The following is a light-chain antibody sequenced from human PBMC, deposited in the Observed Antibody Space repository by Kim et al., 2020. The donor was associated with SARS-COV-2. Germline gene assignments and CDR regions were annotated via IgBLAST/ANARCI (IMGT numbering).Light chain of an antibody. J-gene: IGKJ2*01. CDR1: RSIGIY. Sequence: DIQMTQSPSYLSASVGDRVTITCRSSRSIGIYLNWYQQRPGKAPKLLIYGASTLQSEVPLRFSGSGSGIDFTLTISSLQPEDFGTYHCQQSFSAPLTFGQGTKLEI. V-gene: IGKV1-39*01. CDR3: QQSFSAPLT. CDR2: GAS.